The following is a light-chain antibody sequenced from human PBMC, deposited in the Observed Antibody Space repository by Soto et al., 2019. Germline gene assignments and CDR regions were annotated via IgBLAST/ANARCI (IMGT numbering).Light chain of an antibody. CDR3: QQYYSTPRT. Sequence: DIVMTQSPDSLAVSLGERATFNCKSSQNLLYSSNNKNYLAWYQQKPGQPPKLLIYWASTRESGVPDRFSGSGSGTDFTLTISSLQAEDVAVYYCQQYYSTPRTFGQGTKVDI. CDR2: WAS. V-gene: IGKV4-1*01. CDR1: QNLLYSSNNKNY. J-gene: IGKJ1*01.